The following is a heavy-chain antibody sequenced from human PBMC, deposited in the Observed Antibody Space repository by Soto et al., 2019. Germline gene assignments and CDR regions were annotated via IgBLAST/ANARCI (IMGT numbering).Heavy chain of an antibody. J-gene: IGHJ6*02. Sequence: EVQLVESGGGLVQPGGSLRLSCAASGFTFSSYSMNWVRQAPGKGLEWVSYISSSSSTIYYADSVKGRFTISRDNAKNSLYLQMNSLRDEDTAVYYCARQKEVVTAIQYYYYYGMDLWGQGTTVTVSS. D-gene: IGHD2-21*02. CDR3: ARQKEVVTAIQYYYYYGMDL. CDR1: GFTFSSYS. V-gene: IGHV3-48*02. CDR2: ISSSSSTI.